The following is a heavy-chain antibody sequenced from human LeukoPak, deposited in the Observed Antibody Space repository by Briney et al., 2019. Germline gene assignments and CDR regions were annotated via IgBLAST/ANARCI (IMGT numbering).Heavy chain of an antibody. CDR2: IYYSGST. CDR3: ARHMGSGTYYAGWFDP. D-gene: IGHD3-10*01. V-gene: IGHV4-39*01. J-gene: IGHJ5*02. Sequence: PSETLSLACTVSGGSISSSSYYWGWIRQPPGKGLEWIGSIYYSGSTYYNPSLKSRVIISVDTSKNQFSLKLSSVTAADTAMYYCARHMGSGTYYAGWFDPWGQGTLVTVSS. CDR1: GGSISSSSYY.